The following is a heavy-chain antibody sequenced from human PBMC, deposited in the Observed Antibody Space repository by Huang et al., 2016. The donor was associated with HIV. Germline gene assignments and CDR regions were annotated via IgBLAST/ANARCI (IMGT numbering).Heavy chain of an antibody. V-gene: IGHV1-2*02. CDR3: ARTPYSGSHPDY. Sequence: QVQLVQSGAEVKKPGASVKVSCRTSGYTFTDYFVHWVRQAPGQGLQWRGSINPLRGVTNYAQKFQGRVTMNRDTSIRTVDMELNRLRSDDTALYYCARTPYSGSHPDYWGQGTLVTVSS. CDR2: INPLRGVT. D-gene: IGHD2-15*01. CDR1: GYTFTDYF. J-gene: IGHJ4*02.